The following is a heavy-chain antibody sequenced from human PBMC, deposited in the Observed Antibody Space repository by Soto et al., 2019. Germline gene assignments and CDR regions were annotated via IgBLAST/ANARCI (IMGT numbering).Heavy chain of an antibody. J-gene: IGHJ6*02. V-gene: IGHV1-69*01. D-gene: IGHD6-6*01. CDR1: GGTFSSYA. CDR2: IIPIFGTA. Sequence: QVQLVQSGAEVKKPGSSVKVSCKASGGTFSSYAISWVRQAPGQGLEWMGGIIPIFGTANYAQKFQGRVTITADESTSTASMELSSLGPEATAVYSCARSRIAARPPGPQYYYYGMDVWGQGTTVTVSS. CDR3: ARSRIAARPPGPQYYYYGMDV.